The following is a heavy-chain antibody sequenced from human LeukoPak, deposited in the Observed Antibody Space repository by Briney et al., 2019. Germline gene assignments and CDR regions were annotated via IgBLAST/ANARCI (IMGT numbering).Heavy chain of an antibody. D-gene: IGHD3-10*01. J-gene: IGHJ6*02. CDR1: GYTFTGYY. V-gene: IGHV1-2*02. CDR3: ARGLLWFGELGGGGMDV. Sequence: GSLKVSCKASGYTFTGYYMHWVRQAPGQGLEWMGWINPNSGGTNYAQKFQGRVTMTRDTSISTAYMELSRLRSDDTAVYYCARGLLWFGELGGGGMDVWGQGTTVTVS. CDR2: INPNSGGT.